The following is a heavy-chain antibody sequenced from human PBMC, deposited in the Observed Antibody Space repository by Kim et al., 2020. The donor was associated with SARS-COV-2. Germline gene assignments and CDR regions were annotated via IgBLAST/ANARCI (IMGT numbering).Heavy chain of an antibody. Sequence: SETLSLTCTVSGGSISSYYWSWIRQPPGKGLEWIGYIYYRGSTNYNPSLKSRVTISVDTSKNQFSLKLSSVTAADTAVYYCARGRGAFDIWGQGTMVTVSS. CDR1: GGSISSYY. CDR3: ARGRGAFDI. J-gene: IGHJ3*02. CDR2: IYYRGST. V-gene: IGHV4-59*01.